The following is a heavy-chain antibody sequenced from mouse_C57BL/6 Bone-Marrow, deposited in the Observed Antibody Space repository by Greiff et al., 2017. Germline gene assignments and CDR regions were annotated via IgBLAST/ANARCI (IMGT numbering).Heavy chain of an antibody. CDR3: ARDDSFDY. V-gene: IGHV5-6*01. CDR2: ISSGGSYT. CDR1: GFTFSSYG. D-gene: IGHD2-4*01. J-gene: IGHJ2*01. Sequence: EVMLVESGGDLVKPGGSLKLSCAASGFTFSSYGMSWVRQTPDKRLEWVATISSGGSYTYYPDSVKGRFTISRDNAKNTLYLQMSSLKSEDTAMYYCARDDSFDYWGQGTTLTVSS.